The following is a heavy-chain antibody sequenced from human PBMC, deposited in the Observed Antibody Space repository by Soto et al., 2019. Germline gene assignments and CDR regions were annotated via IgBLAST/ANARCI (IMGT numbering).Heavy chain of an antibody. CDR2: VSADSGNT. D-gene: IGHD4-17*01. CDR3: ARRHPFSYGNYVTYYFDS. Sequence: QVQLVQSGAEVKKPGASVKVSCKASGYTFISYGISWVRQAPGQGLEWMGWVSADSGNTNYAQKLQGRVTMTTDTSTSTAYMELRSLKSDDTAMYYCARRHPFSYGNYVTYYFDSWGQGTLVTVSS. J-gene: IGHJ4*02. V-gene: IGHV1-18*01. CDR1: GYTFISYG.